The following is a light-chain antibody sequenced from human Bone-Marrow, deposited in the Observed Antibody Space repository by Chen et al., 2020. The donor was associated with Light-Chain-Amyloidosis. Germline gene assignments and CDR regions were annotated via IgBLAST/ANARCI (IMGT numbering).Light chain of an antibody. CDR1: SSNIGNNY. V-gene: IGLV1-51*01. J-gene: IGLJ2*01. CDR2: DNN. CDR3: GTWDSSLSAVV. Sequence: QSVLTQPPSVSAAPGQKVTISCSGSSSNIGNNYVYWYQQLPGTAPKLLIYDNNKRPSGVPDRFSGSKSGTSATLCITGLQTGDEADYYCGTWDSSLSAVVFGGGTKLTVL.